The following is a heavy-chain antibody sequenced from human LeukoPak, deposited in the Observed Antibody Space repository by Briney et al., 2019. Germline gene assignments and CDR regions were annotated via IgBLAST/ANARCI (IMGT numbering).Heavy chain of an antibody. J-gene: IGHJ4*02. CDR1: GGSISSYY. CDR2: IYYSGST. V-gene: IGHV4-59*12. CDR3: ARAQGYYFDY. Sequence: SETLSLTCTVSGGSISSYYWSWIRQPPGKGLEWIGYIYYSGSTNYNPSLKSRVTISVDTSDNKFTLKPSSVTAADTAVYYCARAQGYYFDYWGQGTLVTVSS.